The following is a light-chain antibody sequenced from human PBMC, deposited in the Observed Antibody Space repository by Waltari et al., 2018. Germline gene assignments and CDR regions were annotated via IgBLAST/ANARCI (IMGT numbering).Light chain of an antibody. Sequence: QSALTQPASVSGSPGQSITISCTGTSSDVGSYNLVSWFQQYPDKAPKLIIFEVNKRPWGVSKRFSGSKSGNTASLTISGLQAEDEADYYCCSYAGSGIYVFGSGAKVTVL. V-gene: IGLV2-23*02. J-gene: IGLJ1*01. CDR2: EVN. CDR3: CSYAGSGIYV. CDR1: SSDVGSYNL.